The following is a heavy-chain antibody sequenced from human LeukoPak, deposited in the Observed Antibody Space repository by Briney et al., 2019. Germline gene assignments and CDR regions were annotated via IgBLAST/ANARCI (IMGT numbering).Heavy chain of an antibody. CDR3: ARDRLYSSSSEDY. V-gene: IGHV3-53*01. J-gene: IGHJ4*02. Sequence: SGGSLRLSCAASGFTVSSNYMSWVRQAPGKGLEWVSVIYSGGSTYYADSVKGRFTNSRDNSKHTLYLQMNSLRVEDTAVYYCARDRLYSSSSEDYWGQGTLVTVSS. CDR1: GFTVSSNY. D-gene: IGHD6-6*01. CDR2: IYSGGST.